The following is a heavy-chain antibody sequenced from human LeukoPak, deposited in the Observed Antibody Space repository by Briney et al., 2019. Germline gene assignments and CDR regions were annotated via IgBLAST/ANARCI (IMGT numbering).Heavy chain of an antibody. J-gene: IGHJ4*02. CDR2: IYYSGST. CDR1: GGSISSYY. Sequence: SETLSLTCTVSGGSISSYYWSWIRQPPGKGLEWIGYIYYSGSTNYNHPLKSRVTISVDTSKNQFSLKLSSVTAADTAVYYCARLRYSGSYYHFDYWGQGTLVTVSS. D-gene: IGHD1-26*01. CDR3: ARLRYSGSYYHFDY. V-gene: IGHV4-59*08.